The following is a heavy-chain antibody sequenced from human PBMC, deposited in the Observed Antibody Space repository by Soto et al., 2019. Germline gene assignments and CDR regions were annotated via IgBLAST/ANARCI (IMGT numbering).Heavy chain of an antibody. CDR1: GFTFSSYG. J-gene: IGHJ6*02. D-gene: IGHD1-1*01. CDR2: IWYDGSNK. Sequence: QVQLVESGGGVVQPGRSLRLSCAASGFTFSSYGMHWVRQAPGKGLEWVAVIWYDGSNKYYADSVKGRFTISRDNSKNTLYLQMNSLRAEGTAVYYCAREDDKGYYYGMEVWGQGTTVTVSS. CDR3: AREDDKGYYYGMEV. V-gene: IGHV3-33*01.